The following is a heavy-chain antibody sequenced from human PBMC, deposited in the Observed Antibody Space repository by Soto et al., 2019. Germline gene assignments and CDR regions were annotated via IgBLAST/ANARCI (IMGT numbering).Heavy chain of an antibody. CDR2: IYPGDSDT. Sequence: GESLKISCKGSGYRFTNYWIGWVRQMPGKGLEWMGIIYPGDSDTRYSPSFQGQVTISADKSFSTAYLQWNSLKASDTAMYYCARPRSSSRNYYGMDVWGQGTTVTV. CDR1: GYRFTNYW. D-gene: IGHD6-13*01. J-gene: IGHJ6*02. V-gene: IGHV5-51*01. CDR3: ARPRSSSRNYYGMDV.